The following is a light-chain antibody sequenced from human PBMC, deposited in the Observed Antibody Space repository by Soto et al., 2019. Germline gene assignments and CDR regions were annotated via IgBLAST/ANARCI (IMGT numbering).Light chain of an antibody. CDR2: KAS. CDR3: QQSYTPPLP. CDR1: QSISTW. V-gene: IGKV1-5*03. J-gene: IGKJ4*01. Sequence: DIQMTHSQSSLSASVGDRVTITCRASQSISTWLAWYQQKPGKAPKVLISKASSLESGVPSRFSGSGSGTDFTLTISSLQAEDVAVYYCQQSYTPPLPFGGGTKVAI.